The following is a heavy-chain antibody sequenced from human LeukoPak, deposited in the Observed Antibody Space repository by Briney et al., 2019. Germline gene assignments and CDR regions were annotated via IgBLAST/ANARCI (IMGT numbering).Heavy chain of an antibody. CDR2: IFYSGIT. CDR3: ARRGSSSWYGWFDP. CDR1: GDSISSSSYY. V-gene: IGHV4-39*01. J-gene: IGHJ5*02. Sequence: SETLSLTCTVSGDSISSSSYYWGWIRQPPGKGLEWIGNIFYSGITYYNPSLKSRVTISVVTSKNQFSLNLSSVTAADTAVYYCARRGSSSWYGWFDPWGQGTLVTVSS. D-gene: IGHD6-13*01.